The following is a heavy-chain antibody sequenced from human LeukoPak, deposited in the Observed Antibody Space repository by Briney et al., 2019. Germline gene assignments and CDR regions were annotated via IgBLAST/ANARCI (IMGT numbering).Heavy chain of an antibody. D-gene: IGHD3-10*01. CDR2: IYTSGST. CDR3: ARDLQVRGAIWFDP. V-gene: IGHV4-61*02. J-gene: IGHJ5*02. Sequence: SETLSLTCTVSGGSISSGSYYWSWIRQPAGKGLEWIGRIYTSGSTNYNPSLKSRVTISVDTSKNQFSLKLSSVTAADTAVYYCARDLQVRGAIWFDPWGQGTLVTVSS. CDR1: GGSISSGSYY.